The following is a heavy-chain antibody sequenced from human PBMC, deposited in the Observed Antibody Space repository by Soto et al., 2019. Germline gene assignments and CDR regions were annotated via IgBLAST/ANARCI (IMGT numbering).Heavy chain of an antibody. Sequence: EVQLLESGGGLVQPGGSLRLSCAASGFSLSTYGVTWVRQAPGKGLEWVSGFSGGSGTTHYADSVKGRFSITRDNSKKTAHLEMNTLRVEDTAIYYCAKWTGYGDYWGKGILVTVSS. CDR2: FSGGSGTT. D-gene: IGHD5-12*01. V-gene: IGHV3-23*01. J-gene: IGHJ4*02. CDR3: AKWTGYGDY. CDR1: GFSLSTYG.